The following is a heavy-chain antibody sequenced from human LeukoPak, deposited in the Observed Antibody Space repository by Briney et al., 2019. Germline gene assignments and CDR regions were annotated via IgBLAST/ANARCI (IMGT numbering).Heavy chain of an antibody. CDR1: GYTLTELS. J-gene: IGHJ4*02. Sequence: ASVKVSCKVSGYTLTELSMHWVRLAPGKGLEWMGGFDPEDGETIYAQKFQGRVTMTEDTSTDTAYMELSSLASDDTAVYYCARIPADSSSYYYISYFDYWGQGTLVTVSS. CDR3: ARIPADSSSYYYISYFDY. D-gene: IGHD3-22*01. CDR2: FDPEDGET. V-gene: IGHV1-24*01.